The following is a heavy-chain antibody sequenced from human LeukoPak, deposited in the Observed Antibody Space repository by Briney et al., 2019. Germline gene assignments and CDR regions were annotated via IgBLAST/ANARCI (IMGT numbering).Heavy chain of an antibody. V-gene: IGHV3-30*03. CDR2: VSNDGSKK. CDR3: ARDATTMVRGVMGY. Sequence: GGSLRLFCAASGFTFSSYGMHWVRQAPGKGLEWVAVVSNDGSKKYYADSVKGRFTISRDNSKNTLYLQMNSLRAEDTAVYYCARDATTMVRGVMGYWGQGTLVTVSS. J-gene: IGHJ4*02. D-gene: IGHD3-10*01. CDR1: GFTFSSYG.